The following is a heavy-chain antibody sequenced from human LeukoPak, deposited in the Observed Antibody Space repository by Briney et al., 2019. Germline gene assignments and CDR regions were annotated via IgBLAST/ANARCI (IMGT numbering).Heavy chain of an antibody. V-gene: IGHV3-23*01. CDR2: ITGSGGST. CDR1: GFTFSSYS. J-gene: IGHJ3*02. Sequence: GGSLRLSCAASGFTFSSYSMSWVRQAPGKGLEWVSVITGSGGSTFYADSVKGRFTISRDNPKNTVYLQMNSLRAEDTAVYYCSALWGFAFDIWGQGTVVTVS. D-gene: IGHD7-27*01. CDR3: SALWGFAFDI.